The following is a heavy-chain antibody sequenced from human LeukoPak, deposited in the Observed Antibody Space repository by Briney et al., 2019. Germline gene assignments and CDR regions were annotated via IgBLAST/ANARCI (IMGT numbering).Heavy chain of an antibody. V-gene: IGHV3-30-3*01. CDR1: GFTFSSYT. CDR3: AREVGGDYVFDY. D-gene: IGHD4-17*01. CDR2: ISNDGSNK. J-gene: IGHJ4*02. Sequence: GRSLRLSCAASGFTFSSYTMHWVRQAPGKGLEWVAVISNDGSNKYYADSVKGRFTISRDNSKNTLFLQMNSLTTEDTAVYYCAREVGGDYVFDYWGQGTLVTVSS.